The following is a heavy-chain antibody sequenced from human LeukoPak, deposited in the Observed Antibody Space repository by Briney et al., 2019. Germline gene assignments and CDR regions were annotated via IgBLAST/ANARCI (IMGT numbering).Heavy chain of an antibody. D-gene: IGHD2-2*01. V-gene: IGHV3-23*01. CDR2: ISASGDTT. Sequence: GGSLRLSCADSGFTFSSYAMSWVRQAPGKGLEWVSSISASGDTTYYADSVKGRFTISRENSKSTLYLQLNSLRAEDTAVYYCAKVGCSSTSCYYVFGLFDYWGQGTLVTVSS. J-gene: IGHJ4*02. CDR1: GFTFSSYA. CDR3: AKVGCSSTSCYYVFGLFDY.